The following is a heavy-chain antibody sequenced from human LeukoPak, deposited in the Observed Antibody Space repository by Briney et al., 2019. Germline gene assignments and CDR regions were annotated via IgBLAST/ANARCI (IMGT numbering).Heavy chain of an antibody. CDR2: IYYSGST. CDR1: GGSISSGGYY. Sequence: SETLSLTCTVSGGSISSGGYYWSWIRQHPGKGLEWIGYIYYSGSTYYDPSLRSRVAISVDTSKNQFSLILSSVTAADTAVYYCARSPDYGGYSAAFDIWGQGTMVTVSS. J-gene: IGHJ3*02. V-gene: IGHV4-31*03. CDR3: ARSPDYGGYSAAFDI. D-gene: IGHD4-23*01.